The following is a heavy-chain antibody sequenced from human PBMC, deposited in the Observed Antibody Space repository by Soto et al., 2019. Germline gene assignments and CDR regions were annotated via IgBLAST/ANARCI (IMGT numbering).Heavy chain of an antibody. CDR3: ARPHYDSNTFYSFFDY. D-gene: IGHD3-22*01. J-gene: IGHJ4*02. Sequence: SETLSLTCAVYDTSFSGYYWSWIRQPPGKGLEWIGEIFHGGSTDYSPSLKSRVTISVDTSKNQFSLELSSVTAADTAVYYCARPHYDSNTFYSFFDYWGQGTLVTVSS. CDR2: IFHGGST. CDR1: DTSFSGYY. V-gene: IGHV4-34*12.